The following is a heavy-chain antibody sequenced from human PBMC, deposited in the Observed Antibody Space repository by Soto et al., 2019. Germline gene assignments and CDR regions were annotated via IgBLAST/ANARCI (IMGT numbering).Heavy chain of an antibody. V-gene: IGHV4-59*08. CDR1: GGSISSKY. CDR3: ARHYYDFWSGLGGHYFGY. CDR2: IYYSGST. D-gene: IGHD3-3*01. Sequence: QVQLQESGPGLVKPSETLSLTCIVSGGSISSKYWSWIRQPPGKGLEWIGYIYYSGSTDYNPSLRSRFTISVDTSKNHFSLTLSSLTAADTAVYHCARHYYDFWSGLGGHYFGYWGRGTPGTVS. J-gene: IGHJ4*02.